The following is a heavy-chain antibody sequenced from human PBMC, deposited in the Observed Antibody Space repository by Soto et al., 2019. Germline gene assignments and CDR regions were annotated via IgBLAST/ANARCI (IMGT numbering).Heavy chain of an antibody. CDR3: ASWHEREHAYDV. Sequence: DVQLVESGGGLIQPGESLRLSCAAFGLTVSGKKYVAWVRQVPGKGLEWVSALFDVDGSFYADSVKGRFTTSSDSSKTTVYLQMNGLRPDDTAVYYCASWHEREHAYDVWGQGTTVTVSS. D-gene: IGHD1-1*01. CDR2: LFDVDGS. CDR1: GLTVSGKKY. J-gene: IGHJ3*01. V-gene: IGHV3-53*01.